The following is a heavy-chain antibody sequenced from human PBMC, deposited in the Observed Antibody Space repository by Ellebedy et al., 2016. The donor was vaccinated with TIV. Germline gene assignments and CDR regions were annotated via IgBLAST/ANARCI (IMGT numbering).Heavy chain of an antibody. Sequence: GGSLRLSCVGSGFSFRSYWMSWVRQAPGKGLEWVANMRQDGGDKYYVDSVKGRFTISRDNAQNSLYLQMNSLRVEDTAVYYCARDGAYGDYAPGQYGMDVWGQGTTVIVS. D-gene: IGHD4-17*01. CDR1: GFSFRSYW. CDR2: MRQDGGDK. J-gene: IGHJ6*02. V-gene: IGHV3-7*03. CDR3: ARDGAYGDYAPGQYGMDV.